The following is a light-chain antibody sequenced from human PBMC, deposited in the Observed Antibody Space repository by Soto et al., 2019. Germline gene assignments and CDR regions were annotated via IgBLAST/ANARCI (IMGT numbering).Light chain of an antibody. Sequence: QAVVTQPPSASATPGQRVTISCSGSSSNIGSGTVNWYQHLPGTAPKLLIYSNSQRPSGVPDRFSGSKSGTSASLAISGLQSEDEADYYCAAWDDSLNVVVFGGGTKVTVL. J-gene: IGLJ2*01. V-gene: IGLV1-44*01. CDR1: SSNIGSGT. CDR2: SNS. CDR3: AAWDDSLNVVV.